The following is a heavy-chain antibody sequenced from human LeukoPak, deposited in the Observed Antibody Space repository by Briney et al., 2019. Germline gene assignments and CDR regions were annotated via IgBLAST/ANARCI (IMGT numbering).Heavy chain of an antibody. J-gene: IGHJ5*02. V-gene: IGHV3-48*03. CDR2: ISSSGSTI. CDR1: GFTFSSYE. Sequence: GGSLRLSCAASGFTFSSYEMNWVRQAPGKGLEWVSYISSSGSTIYYADSVKGRFTISRDNSKNTLYLQMNSLRAEDTAVYYCAKDPEAMEYNWFDPWGQGTLVTVSS. CDR3: AKDPEAMEYNWFDP. D-gene: IGHD5-18*01.